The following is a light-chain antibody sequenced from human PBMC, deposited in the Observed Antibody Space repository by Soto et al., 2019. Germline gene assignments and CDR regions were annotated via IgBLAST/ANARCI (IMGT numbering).Light chain of an antibody. Sequence: EIVMTQSPVTLSVSPGERATLSCRASQNISRSLAWYQQKPGQGPSLLIYGTSTRAGGVPARFSGGGSGTDFTLTISRLEPEDFAVYFCHQYGSSPLTFGGGTKVDI. CDR3: HQYGSSPLT. V-gene: IGKV3-20*01. CDR2: GTS. J-gene: IGKJ4*01. CDR1: QNISRS.